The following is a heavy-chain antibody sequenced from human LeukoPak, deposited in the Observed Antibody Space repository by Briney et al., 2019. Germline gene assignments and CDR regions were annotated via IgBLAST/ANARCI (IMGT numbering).Heavy chain of an antibody. Sequence: ASVKVSCKASGYTFTSHDINWVRQATGQGLEWMGWMNPISGTTGYAQRFRGRVTMTRDTSMSTAYVELSSLRSEDTAVYYCAREVRDSSGYYYVYGMDVWGQGTTVTVSS. V-gene: IGHV1-8*01. CDR1: GYTFTSHD. J-gene: IGHJ6*02. CDR3: AREVRDSSGYYYVYGMDV. D-gene: IGHD3-22*01. CDR2: MNPISGTT.